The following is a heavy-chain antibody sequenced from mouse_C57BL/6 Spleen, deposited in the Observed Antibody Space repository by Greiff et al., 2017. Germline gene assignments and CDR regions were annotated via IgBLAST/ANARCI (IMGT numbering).Heavy chain of an antibody. CDR2: ISGGGGNT. D-gene: IGHD1-1*01. CDR3: ARQRTVGYFDV. Sequence: EVKVVESGGGLVKPGGSLKLSCAASGFTFSSYTMSWVRQTPEKRLEWVATISGGGGNTYYPDSVKGRFTISRDNAKNTLYLQMSSLRSEDTALYYCARQRTVGYFDVWGTGTTVTVSS. J-gene: IGHJ1*03. CDR1: GFTFSSYT. V-gene: IGHV5-9*01.